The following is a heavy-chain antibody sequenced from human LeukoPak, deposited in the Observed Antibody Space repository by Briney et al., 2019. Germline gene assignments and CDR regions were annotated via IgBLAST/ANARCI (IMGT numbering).Heavy chain of an antibody. D-gene: IGHD2-2*01. CDR3: ARGRRQGYCSSTSCPSLFDY. CDR1: GGSFSGYY. J-gene: IGHJ4*02. CDR2: INHSGST. Sequence: SETLSLTCAVYGGSFSGYYWSWIRQPPGKGLERVGEINHSGSTNYNPSLKCRVTISVDTSKNQFSLKLSSVTAADTAVYYCARGRRQGYCSSTSCPSLFDYWGQGTLVTVSS. V-gene: IGHV4-34*01.